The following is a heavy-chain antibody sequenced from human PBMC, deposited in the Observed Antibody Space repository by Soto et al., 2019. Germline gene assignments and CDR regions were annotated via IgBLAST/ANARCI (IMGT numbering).Heavy chain of an antibody. V-gene: IGHV1-18*01. CDR1: GYTFTSYG. D-gene: IGHD3-10*01. J-gene: IGHJ5*02. CDR3: ARVSGGLDGSGSYNWFDP. Sequence: ASVKVSCKASGYTFTSYGISWVRQAPGQGLEWMGWISAYNGNTNYAQKLQGRVTMTTDTSTSKAYMELRSLRSDDTAVYYCARVSGGLDGSGSYNWFDPWGQGTLVTVSS. CDR2: ISAYNGNT.